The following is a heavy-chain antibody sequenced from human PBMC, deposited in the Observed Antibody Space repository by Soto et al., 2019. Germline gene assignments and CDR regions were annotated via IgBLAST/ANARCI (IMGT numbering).Heavy chain of an antibody. CDR3: ARYHRMALYD. CDR1: GFTFSSYA. D-gene: IGHD2-8*01. Sequence: QVQLVESGGGVVQPGRSLRLSCAASGFTFSSYAMHWVRQAPGKGLEWVAVISYDGSNKYYADSVKGRFTISRDNSKNTLYLQMNSLRAEDTAVYYCARYHRMALYDWGQGTLVTVSS. V-gene: IGHV3-30-3*01. J-gene: IGHJ4*02. CDR2: ISYDGSNK.